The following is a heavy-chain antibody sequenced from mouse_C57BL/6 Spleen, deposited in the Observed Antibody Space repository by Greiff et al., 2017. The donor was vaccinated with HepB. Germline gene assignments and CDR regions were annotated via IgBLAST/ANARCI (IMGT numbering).Heavy chain of an antibody. Sequence: QVQLQQSGAELAKPGASVKLSCKASGSTFTSYWMHWVKQRPGQGLEWIGYINPSSGYTKYNQKFKDKATLTADKSSSTAYMQLSSLTYEDSAVYYCARGPTTVYYAMDYWGQGTSVTVSS. J-gene: IGHJ4*01. V-gene: IGHV1-7*01. CDR1: GSTFTSYW. D-gene: IGHD1-1*01. CDR2: INPSSGYT. CDR3: ARGPTTVYYAMDY.